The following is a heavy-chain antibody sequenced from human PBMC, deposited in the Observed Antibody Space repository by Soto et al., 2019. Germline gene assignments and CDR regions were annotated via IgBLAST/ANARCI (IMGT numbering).Heavy chain of an antibody. CDR3: ARDSSSSWYGYYFDY. D-gene: IGHD6-13*01. J-gene: IGHJ4*02. CDR1: GYTFTSYG. CDR2: ISAYNGNT. V-gene: IGHV1-18*01. Sequence: QVQLVQSGAEVKKPGASVKVSCKASGYTFTSYGISWVRQAPGQGLEWMGWISAYNGNTNHAQKLQGRVTMTTDTSTSTAYMERRSLRSDDTAVYYGARDSSSSWYGYYFDYWGQGTLVTVSS.